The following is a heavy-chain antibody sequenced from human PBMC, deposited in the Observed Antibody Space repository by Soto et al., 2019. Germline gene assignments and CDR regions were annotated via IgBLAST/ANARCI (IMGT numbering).Heavy chain of an antibody. V-gene: IGHV3-30-3*02. J-gene: IGHJ1*01. Sequence: QVPLVESGGGVVQPGRSLRLSCAASGFTFSRYTMHWVRQAPGKGLEWVAVISYDGSKIHFADSVKGRFTISRDNYNNNLHLQMNRIRVEDTAVYYYDKVQQVRLGYLGADFHRWGQGTLVTVSS. D-gene: IGHD3-16*01. CDR2: ISYDGSKI. CDR3: DKVQQVRLGYLGADFHR. CDR1: GFTFSRYT.